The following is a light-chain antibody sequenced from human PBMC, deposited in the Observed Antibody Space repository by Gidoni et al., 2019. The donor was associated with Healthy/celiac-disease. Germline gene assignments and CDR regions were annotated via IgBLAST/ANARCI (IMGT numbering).Light chain of an antibody. CDR3: RSYTSSSTLLV. Sequence: QSALTQPASVSGSHGQPLTISCPGTSSDVGGYNYVSWYHQHPGKAPKLMIYEVIKRPSGVSNRFSGSKSGNTASLTISGLQAEDEADYYCRSYTSSSTLLVFGGGTKLTVL. CDR2: EVI. J-gene: IGLJ2*01. CDR1: SSDVGGYNY. V-gene: IGLV2-14*01.